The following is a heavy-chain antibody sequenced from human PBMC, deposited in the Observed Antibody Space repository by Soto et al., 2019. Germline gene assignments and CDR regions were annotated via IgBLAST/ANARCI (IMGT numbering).Heavy chain of an antibody. Sequence: EVQLVESGGGMIQPGGSLRLSCADSGFTVSSYQLNWVRQSSGKGLEWVSIIDRAGKIYYADSVKGRFTISRDNLKNTLNLQMNSLRDEDTAVYYCAKDNAGPFHLWGQGTLVTVSS. CDR3: AKDNAGPFHL. CDR2: IDRAGKI. D-gene: IGHD2-8*01. CDR1: GFTVSSYQ. J-gene: IGHJ1*01. V-gene: IGHV3-53*01.